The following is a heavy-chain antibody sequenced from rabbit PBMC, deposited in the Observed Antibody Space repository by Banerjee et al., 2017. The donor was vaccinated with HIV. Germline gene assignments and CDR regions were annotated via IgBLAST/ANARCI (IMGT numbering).Heavy chain of an antibody. J-gene: IGHJ6*01. CDR1: GFSFSSGYD. Sequence: QSLEESGGGLVQPEGSLTLTCTASGFSFSSGYDMCWVRQAPGKGLEWIACIYAGSSGSTYYASWAKGRFTISKPSSTTVTLQMTSLTAADTATYFCARWGAGYAAYPYGHLWGPGTLVTVS. CDR2: IYAGSSGST. CDR3: ARWGAGYAAYPYGHL. V-gene: IGHV1S40*01. D-gene: IGHD3-1*01.